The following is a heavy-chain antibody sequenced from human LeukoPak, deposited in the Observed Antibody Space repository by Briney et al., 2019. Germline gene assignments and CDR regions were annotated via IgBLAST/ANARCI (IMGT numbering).Heavy chain of an antibody. D-gene: IGHD4-17*01. CDR3: ARGITVTTYYYYGMDV. CDR1: GGSISSYY. Sequence: SETLSLTSTVSGGSISSYYWSWIRQPPGKGLEWIGYIYYSGSTNYNPSLKSRVTISVDTSKNQFSLKLSSVTAADTAVYYCARGITVTTYYYYGMDVWGQGTTVTVSS. V-gene: IGHV4-59*01. CDR2: IYYSGST. J-gene: IGHJ6*02.